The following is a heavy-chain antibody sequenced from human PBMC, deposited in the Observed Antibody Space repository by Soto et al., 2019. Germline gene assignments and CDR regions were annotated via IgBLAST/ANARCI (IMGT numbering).Heavy chain of an antibody. CDR2: IYPVDSDT. CDR3: ARDLYEQQLPYNWFDP. V-gene: IGHV5-51*01. J-gene: IGHJ5*02. D-gene: IGHD6-13*01. CDR1: GYSFTSYW. Sequence: LVESLNVSCKGSGYSFTSYWSGWARQMPGEGLEWMGIIYPVDSDTRYSPSFQGQVTISADKSISTAYLQWSSLKASDTAVYYCARDLYEQQLPYNWFDPWGQGTLVTVSS.